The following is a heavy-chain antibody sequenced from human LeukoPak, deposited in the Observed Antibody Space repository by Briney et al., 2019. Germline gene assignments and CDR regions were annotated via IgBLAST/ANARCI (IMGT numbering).Heavy chain of an antibody. CDR1: GLTVSTNY. D-gene: IGHD7-27*01. Sequence: GGSLRLSCAASGLTVSTNYMSWVRQAPGKGLEWGSVIYIGGSTYYADSVKGRFTISRDNSKNTLYLQMNSLRAEDPAVHYCARVLTGDEFGAFDIWGQGTMVTVSS. V-gene: IGHV3-66*01. CDR3: ARVLTGDEFGAFDI. CDR2: IYIGGST. J-gene: IGHJ3*02.